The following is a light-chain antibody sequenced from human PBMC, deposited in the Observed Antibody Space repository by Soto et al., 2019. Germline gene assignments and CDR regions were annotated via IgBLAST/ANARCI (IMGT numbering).Light chain of an antibody. CDR2: EVT. Sequence: QSALTQHPSASGSPGQSVTISCTGTSSDVGGYNYVSWYQQHPGKAPKLMIYEVTKRPSGVPDRFSGSKSGNTASLTVSGLQAEDEADYYCSSYAGSPYYVFGTGTKVTVL. V-gene: IGLV2-8*01. CDR1: SSDVGGYNY. CDR3: SSYAGSPYYV. J-gene: IGLJ1*01.